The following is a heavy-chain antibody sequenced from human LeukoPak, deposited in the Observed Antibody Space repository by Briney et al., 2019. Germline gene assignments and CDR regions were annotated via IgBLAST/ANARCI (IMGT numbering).Heavy chain of an antibody. CDR1: GGSISSNSYY. CDR2: IYYSGST. J-gene: IGHJ5*02. CDR3: ARIYCSSTSCNGEGFDP. V-gene: IGHV4-39*01. D-gene: IGHD2-2*01. Sequence: SETLSLTCTVSGGSISSNSYYWGWIRQPPGKGLEWIASIYYSGSTYYNPSLKSRVTISVDTSKNQFSLKLSSVTAADTAVYYCARIYCSSTSCNGEGFDPWGQGTLVTVSS.